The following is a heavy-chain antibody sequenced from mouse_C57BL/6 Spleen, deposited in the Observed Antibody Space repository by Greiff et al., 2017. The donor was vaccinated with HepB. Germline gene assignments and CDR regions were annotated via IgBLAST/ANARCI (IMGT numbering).Heavy chain of an antibody. J-gene: IGHJ4*01. CDR2: ISYDGSN. V-gene: IGHV3-6*01. CDR3: AREGEYDGDYYAMDY. Sequence: EVQLQESGPGLVKPSQSLSLTCSVTGYSITSGYYWNWIRQFPGNKLEWMGYISYDGSNNYNPSLKNRISITRDTSKNQFFLQLNSVTTEDTATYYCAREGEYDGDYYAMDYWGQGTSVTVSS. CDR1: GYSITSGYY. D-gene: IGHD2-14*01.